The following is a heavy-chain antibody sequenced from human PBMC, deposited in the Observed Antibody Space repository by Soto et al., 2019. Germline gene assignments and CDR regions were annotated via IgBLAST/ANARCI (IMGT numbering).Heavy chain of an antibody. CDR3: AGRYSSGWYYWFDP. CDR2: IYYSGST. Sequence: QVQLQESGPGLVKPSETLSLTCTVSGGSVSSGSYYWSWIRQPPGKGLERIGYIYYSGSTNYNPSLKSRDTISVDTSKNQFSLKLSSVTAADTAVYYCAGRYSSGWYYWFDPWGQGTLVTVSS. CDR1: GGSVSSGSYY. D-gene: IGHD6-19*01. V-gene: IGHV4-61*01. J-gene: IGHJ5*02.